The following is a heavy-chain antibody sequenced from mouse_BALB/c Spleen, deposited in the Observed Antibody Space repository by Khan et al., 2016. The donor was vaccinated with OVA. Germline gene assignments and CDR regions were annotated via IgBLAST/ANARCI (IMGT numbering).Heavy chain of an antibody. Sequence: QVQLKESEAELARPGASVKMSCKASGYTFTSYTIHWKKKRPGQGLEWIGYINPSNGYTNYNQKFKDKATLTKDKASTTAYLQLSSLTSDDSAVYNCVRDGAYHRNDGWFAYWGQGTLVTVSA. J-gene: IGHJ3*01. CDR3: VRDGAYHRNDGWFAY. CDR1: GYTFTSYT. D-gene: IGHD2-14*01. V-gene: IGHV1-4*01. CDR2: INPSNGYT.